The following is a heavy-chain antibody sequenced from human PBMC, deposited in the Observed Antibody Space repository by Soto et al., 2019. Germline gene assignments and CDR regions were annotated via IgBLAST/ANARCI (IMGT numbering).Heavy chain of an antibody. CDR3: ARRDFWSGYYTVFDY. J-gene: IGHJ4*02. CDR2: ISSSSSTI. CDR1: GFTFSSYS. V-gene: IGHV3-48*01. D-gene: IGHD3-3*01. Sequence: ESGGGLVQPGGSLRLSCAASGFTFSSYSMNWVRQAPGKGLEWVSYISSSSSTIYYADSVKGRFTISRDNAKNSLYLQMNSLRAEDTAVYYCARRDFWSGYYTVFDYWGQGTLVTVSS.